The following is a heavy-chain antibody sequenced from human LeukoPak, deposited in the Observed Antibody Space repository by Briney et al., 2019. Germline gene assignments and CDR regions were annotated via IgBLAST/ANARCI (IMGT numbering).Heavy chain of an antibody. Sequence: SETLSLTCTVSGGSISSGSYCWSWIRQPAGKGLGWIGHIYTSGSTNYNPSLKSRVTISVDTSKNQFSLKLSSVTAADTAVYYCARGPGDAFDIWGQGTMVTVSS. D-gene: IGHD2-2*01. CDR1: GGSISSGSYC. V-gene: IGHV4-61*09. CDR3: ARGPGDAFDI. CDR2: IYTSGST. J-gene: IGHJ3*02.